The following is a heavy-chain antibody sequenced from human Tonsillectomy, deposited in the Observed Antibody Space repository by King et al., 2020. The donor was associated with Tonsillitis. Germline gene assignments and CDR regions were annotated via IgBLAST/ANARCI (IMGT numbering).Heavy chain of an antibody. CDR1: GLTFSSYS. J-gene: IGHJ3*02. D-gene: IGHD1-7*01. CDR2: ISSSSSII. V-gene: IGHV3-48*01. Sequence: VQLVESGGGLVQPGGSLRLSCAASGLTFSSYSMNWVRQAPGKGLEWVSYISSSSSIIYYADSVKGRFTISRDNAKNSLYLQMNSLRAEDTAVYYCARDRGNYFFGAFDIWGQGTMVTVSS. CDR3: ARDRGNYFFGAFDI.